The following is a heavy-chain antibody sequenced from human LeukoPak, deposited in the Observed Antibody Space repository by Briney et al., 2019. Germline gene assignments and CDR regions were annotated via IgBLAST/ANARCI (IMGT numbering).Heavy chain of an antibody. CDR3: ARGVTIFGEAGPNGAFDI. V-gene: IGHV4-4*07. D-gene: IGHD3-3*01. CDR2: IYTSGST. Sequence: PSETLSLTCTVSGGSISSYYWSWIRQPAGKGLEWIGRIYTSGSTNYNPSLKSRVTMSVDTSKNQFSLKLSSVTAADTAVYYCARGVTIFGEAGPNGAFDIWGQGTMVTVSS. CDR1: GGSISSYY. J-gene: IGHJ3*02.